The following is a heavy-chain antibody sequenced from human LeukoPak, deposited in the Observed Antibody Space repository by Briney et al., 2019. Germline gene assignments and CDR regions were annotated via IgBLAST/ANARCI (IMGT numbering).Heavy chain of an antibody. Sequence: GSLRLSCAASGFTFSSYGMHWVRHAPGKGLEWVAVISYDGSNKYYADSVKGRFTISRDNSKNTLYLQMNSLRAEDTAVYYCAKDTGGYGDLTFVYWGQGTLVTVSS. J-gene: IGHJ4*02. CDR1: GFTFSSYG. CDR3: AKDTGGYGDLTFVY. CDR2: ISYDGSNK. V-gene: IGHV3-30*18. D-gene: IGHD4-17*01.